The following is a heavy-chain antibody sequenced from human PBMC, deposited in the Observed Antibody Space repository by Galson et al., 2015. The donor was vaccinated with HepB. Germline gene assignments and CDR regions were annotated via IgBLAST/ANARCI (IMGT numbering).Heavy chain of an antibody. Sequence: SLRLSCAASGFTFDDYAMHWVRQAPGKGLEWVSGISWNSGSIGYADSVKGRFTISRDNAKNSLYLQMNSLRAEDTALYYCAKGYPSGQIAAAAHPEDYWGQGTLVTVSS. V-gene: IGHV3-9*01. CDR2: ISWNSGSI. CDR1: GFTFDDYA. J-gene: IGHJ4*02. D-gene: IGHD6-13*01. CDR3: AKGYPSGQIAAAAHPEDY.